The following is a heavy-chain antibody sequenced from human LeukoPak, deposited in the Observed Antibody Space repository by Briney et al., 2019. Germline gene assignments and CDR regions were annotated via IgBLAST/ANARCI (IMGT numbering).Heavy chain of an antibody. V-gene: IGHV3-9*01. D-gene: IGHD6-19*01. J-gene: IGHJ4*02. CDR3: AKDYSSGWNPYYFDY. CDR1: GFTFDDYA. Sequence: GGSLRLSFAASGFTFDDYAMHWVRQAPGKGLEWVSGISWNSGSIGYADSVKGRFTISRDNAKNSLYLQMNSLRAEDTALYYCAKDYSSGWNPYYFDYWGQGTLVTVSS. CDR2: ISWNSGSI.